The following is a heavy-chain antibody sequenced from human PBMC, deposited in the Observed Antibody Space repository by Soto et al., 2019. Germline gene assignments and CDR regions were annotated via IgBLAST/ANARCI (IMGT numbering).Heavy chain of an antibody. CDR1: GFTFSSYG. Sequence: SLRLSCAASGFTFSSYGMHWVRQAPGKGLEWVAVISYDGSNKYYADSVKGRFTISRDNSKSTLYLQMNSLRAEDTAVYYCAKDRGYSSSWANYYYYGMDVWGQGTTVTVSS. CDR3: AKDRGYSSSWANYYYYGMDV. V-gene: IGHV3-30*18. J-gene: IGHJ6*02. CDR2: ISYDGSNK. D-gene: IGHD6-13*01.